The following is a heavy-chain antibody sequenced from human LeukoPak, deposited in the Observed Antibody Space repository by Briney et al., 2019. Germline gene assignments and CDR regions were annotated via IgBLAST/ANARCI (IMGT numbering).Heavy chain of an antibody. J-gene: IGHJ4*02. CDR1: GFTVSGNY. Sequence: PGGSLRLSCAVSGFTVSGNYMSWVRQASGKGLEWVSLIYSGGTTYYADSVKGRFTISRDNPKNTLYLQMNSLRAEDTAVYYCARRAGGYSHPYDYWGQGILVTVSS. CDR3: ARRAGGYSHPYDY. D-gene: IGHD4-23*01. CDR2: IYSGGTT. V-gene: IGHV3-53*01.